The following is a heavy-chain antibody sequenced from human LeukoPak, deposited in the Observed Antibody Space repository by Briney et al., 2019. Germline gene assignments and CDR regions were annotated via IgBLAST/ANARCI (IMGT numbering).Heavy chain of an antibody. J-gene: IGHJ4*02. V-gene: IGHV1-2*02. CDR2: INPNSGGT. D-gene: IGHD5-24*01. Sequence: ASVKVSCKASGYTFTGYYMHWVRQAPGQGIEWMGWINPNSGGTNYAQKFQGRVTMPRDTSISTAYMELSRLRSDDTAVYYCARGGWRRDGYKADCWGQGTLVTVSS. CDR1: GYTFTGYY. CDR3: ARGGWRRDGYKADC.